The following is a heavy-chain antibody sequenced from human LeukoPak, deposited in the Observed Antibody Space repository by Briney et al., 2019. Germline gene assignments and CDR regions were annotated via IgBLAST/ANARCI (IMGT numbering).Heavy chain of an antibody. CDR2: ISGSGGSI. V-gene: IGHV3-23*01. Sequence: GGSLRLSCAASRFTLSSYAMNWVRQAPGKGLEWVSAISGSGGSIYYTDSVKGRFTISRDNSKNTLFLQMNSLRAEDTAVYYCAKVWGSYSTGYFDYWGQGTLVTVSS. J-gene: IGHJ4*02. CDR1: RFTLSSYA. D-gene: IGHD1-26*01. CDR3: AKVWGSYSTGYFDY.